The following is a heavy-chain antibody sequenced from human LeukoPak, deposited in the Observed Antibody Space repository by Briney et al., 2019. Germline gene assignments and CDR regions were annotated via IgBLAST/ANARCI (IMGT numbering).Heavy chain of an antibody. J-gene: IGHJ6*02. CDR1: GFTFSSYG. CDR3: AKDNKFYGMDV. D-gene: IGHD1/OR15-1a*01. CDR2: ISYDGSNK. V-gene: IGHV3-30*18. Sequence: GGSLRLSCAASGFTFSSYGMHWVRQAPGKGLEWVAVISYDGSNKYYADSVKGRFTISRDNSKNTLYLQMNSLRAEDTAVYYCAKDNKFYGMDVWGQGTTVTVSS.